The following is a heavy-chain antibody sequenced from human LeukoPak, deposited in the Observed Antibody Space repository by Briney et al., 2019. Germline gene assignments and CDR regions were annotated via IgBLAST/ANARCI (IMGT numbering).Heavy chain of an antibody. V-gene: IGHV4-30-2*01. CDR1: GGSISSGGYS. D-gene: IGHD3-9*01. Sequence: ESSETLSLTCAGSGGSISSGGYSWSWIRQPPGKGLEWIGYIYHSGSTYYNPSLKSRVTISVDRSKNQFSLKLSSVTAADTAVYYCARDRVDSAVGYFDLWGRGTLVTVSS. CDR2: IYHSGST. CDR3: ARDRVDSAVGYFDL. J-gene: IGHJ2*01.